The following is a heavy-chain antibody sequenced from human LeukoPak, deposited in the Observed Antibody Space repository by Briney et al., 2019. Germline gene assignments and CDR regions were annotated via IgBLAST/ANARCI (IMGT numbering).Heavy chain of an antibody. Sequence: GGSLRLSCAASGFTFSSYAMTWVRQAPGKGLEWVSSISSSGGSTYYADSVRGRFTISRGNSKNTLYLQMNSLRAEDTAVYYCAKGWSGWYYMDVWGKGTTVTISS. CDR3: AKGWSGWYYMDV. V-gene: IGHV3-23*01. J-gene: IGHJ6*03. D-gene: IGHD3-3*01. CDR2: ISSSGGST. CDR1: GFTFSSYA.